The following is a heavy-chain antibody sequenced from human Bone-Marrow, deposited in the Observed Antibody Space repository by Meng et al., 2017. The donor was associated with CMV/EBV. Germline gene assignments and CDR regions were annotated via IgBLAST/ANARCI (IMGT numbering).Heavy chain of an antibody. Sequence: CKASGGNFSSYAISWVRQAPGQGLEWMGGIIPIFGTANYAQEFQGRVTITTDESTSTAYMELSSLRSEDTAVYYCARETQQYSNWFDPWGQGTLVTVSS. J-gene: IGHJ5*02. CDR1: GGNFSSYA. CDR3: ARETQQYSNWFDP. D-gene: IGHD2/OR15-2a*01. CDR2: IIPIFGTA. V-gene: IGHV1-69*05.